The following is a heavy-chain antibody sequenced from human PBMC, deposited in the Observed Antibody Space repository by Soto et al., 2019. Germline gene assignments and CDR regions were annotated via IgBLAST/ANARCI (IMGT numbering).Heavy chain of an antibody. D-gene: IGHD2-15*01. CDR3: AKDHGSGAIDP. V-gene: IGHV3-30*18. Sequence: QVQLVESGGGVVHPGRYLRLSCAASGFTFSSYGMHWVRQAPGKGLEWVAVISYDGSNKYYADSVKGRFTISRDNSKNTLYLQMNSLRAEDTAVYYCAKDHGSGAIDPWGQGTLVTVSS. CDR1: GFTFSSYG. J-gene: IGHJ5*02. CDR2: ISYDGSNK.